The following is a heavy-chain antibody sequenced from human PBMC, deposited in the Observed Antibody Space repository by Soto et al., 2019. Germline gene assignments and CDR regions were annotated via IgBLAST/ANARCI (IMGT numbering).Heavy chain of an antibody. V-gene: IGHV5-51*01. J-gene: IGHJ4*02. D-gene: IGHD2-2*01. CDR3: ARRPLVVQQQRHYYFDY. Sequence: GESLKISCKGSGYSFTSYWIGWVRQMPGKGLEWMGIIYPGDSDTRYSPSFQGQVTISADKSISTAYLQWSSLKASDTAMYYCARRPLVVQQQRHYYFDYWGQGTLVTVSS. CDR1: GYSFTSYW. CDR2: IYPGDSDT.